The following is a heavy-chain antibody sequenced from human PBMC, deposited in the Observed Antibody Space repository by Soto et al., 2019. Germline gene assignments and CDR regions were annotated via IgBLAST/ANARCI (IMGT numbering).Heavy chain of an antibody. J-gene: IGHJ5*02. Sequence: QVQLQQWGAGLLKPSETLSLTCAVYGGSFSGYYWSWIRQPPGKGLEWIGEINHSGSTNYNPSLKSRVTISVDTSKNQFSLKLSSVTAADTAVYYCARGRVLLWFGANWFDPWGQGTLDTVSS. D-gene: IGHD3-10*01. CDR2: INHSGST. CDR1: GGSFSGYY. V-gene: IGHV4-34*01. CDR3: ARGRVLLWFGANWFDP.